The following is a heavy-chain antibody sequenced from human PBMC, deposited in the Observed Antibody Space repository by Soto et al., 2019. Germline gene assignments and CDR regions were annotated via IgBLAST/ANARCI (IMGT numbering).Heavy chain of an antibody. CDR2: INPNSGST. CDR1: GYTFTGYY. CDR3: ARDVPGNYDYVWGSYSLEY. J-gene: IGHJ4*02. V-gene: IGHV1-2*04. Sequence: ASVKVSCKASGYTFTGYYMHWVRQAPGQGLEWMGWINPNSGSTNYAQKFQGWVTMTRDTPTSTVYMELSSLRSEDTAVYYCARDVPGNYDYVWGSYSLEYWGQGTLVTVSS. D-gene: IGHD3-16*01.